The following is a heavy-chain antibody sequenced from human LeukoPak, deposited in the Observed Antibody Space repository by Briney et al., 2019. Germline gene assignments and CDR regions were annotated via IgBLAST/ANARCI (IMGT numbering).Heavy chain of an antibody. Sequence: GGSLRLSCAASGFTFSYFGMHWVRQASGKGLEWVAVISYDGSNKYFADSVKGRFTISRDNSKNTLYLQMNSLRAEDTAVYYCAKPRTYGDYSALDYWGQGTLVTVSS. J-gene: IGHJ4*02. D-gene: IGHD4-17*01. CDR2: ISYDGSNK. CDR1: GFTFSYFG. CDR3: AKPRTYGDYSALDY. V-gene: IGHV3-30*18.